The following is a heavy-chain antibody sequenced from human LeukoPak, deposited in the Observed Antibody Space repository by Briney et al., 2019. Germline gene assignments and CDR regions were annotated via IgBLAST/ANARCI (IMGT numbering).Heavy chain of an antibody. CDR1: GFTVSSNY. V-gene: IGHV3-66*01. Sequence: GGSQRLSCAASGFTVSSNYMSWVRQAPGKGLEWVSVIYSGGSTYYADSVKGRFTISRDNSKNTLYLHINSLRAEDTAVYYCARDRITMVRGVILHAFDIWGQGTMVTVSS. CDR2: IYSGGST. D-gene: IGHD3-10*01. J-gene: IGHJ3*02. CDR3: ARDRITMVRGVILHAFDI.